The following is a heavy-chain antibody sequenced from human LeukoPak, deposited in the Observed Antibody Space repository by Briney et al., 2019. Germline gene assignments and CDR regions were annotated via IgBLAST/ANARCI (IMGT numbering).Heavy chain of an antibody. Sequence: GESLKISCQGSGYSFTTYWIGWVRQMPWGGLEWMGIIYPGVSDTRYSPSFQGQVTITADKSISTAYLEWSSLEASDTAMYYCTSARGGDYFFGYWGQGTLVTVSS. CDR2: IYPGVSDT. J-gene: IGHJ4*02. V-gene: IGHV5-51*01. D-gene: IGHD3-16*01. CDR1: GYSFTTYW. CDR3: TSARGGDYFFGY.